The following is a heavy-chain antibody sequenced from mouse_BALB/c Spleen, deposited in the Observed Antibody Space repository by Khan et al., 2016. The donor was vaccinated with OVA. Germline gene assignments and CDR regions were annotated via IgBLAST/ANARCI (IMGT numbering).Heavy chain of an antibody. D-gene: IGHD2-14*01. CDR1: GFSLSRYN. CDR3: ARTYYRYDGYYAVDY. V-gene: IGHV2-6-4*01. J-gene: IGHJ4*01. CDR2: IWGGGST. Sequence: QVQLKESGPGPVAPSQSLSITCTVSGFSLSRYNIHWVRQPPGKGLEWLGMIWGGGSTDYNSVLKSRLSIRKDNSKSQVFLKMNSLQTDDTAMYYCARTYYRYDGYYAVDYWGQGTSVTVSS.